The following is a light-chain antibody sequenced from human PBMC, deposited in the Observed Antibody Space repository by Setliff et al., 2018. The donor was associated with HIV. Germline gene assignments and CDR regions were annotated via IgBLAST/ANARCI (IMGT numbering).Light chain of an antibody. V-gene: IGLV2-14*03. J-gene: IGLJ1*01. CDR3: SSHRDTNTLEV. CDR2: DVT. CDR1: SSDVGEYDY. Sequence: QSALTQPASVSGSPGHSITIPCTGTSSDVGEYDYVSWYQQHPGKAPKLIIYDVTYRPSGVSNRFSGSKSGNTASLTISGLQAEDEADYYCSSHRDTNTLEVFGTGTKV.